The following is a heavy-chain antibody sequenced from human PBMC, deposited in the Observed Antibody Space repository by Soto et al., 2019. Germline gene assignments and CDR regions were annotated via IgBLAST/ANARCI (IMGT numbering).Heavy chain of an antibody. CDR1: GGSISSSSYY. CDR3: ARPLLWFGDFDP. D-gene: IGHD3-10*01. J-gene: IGHJ5*02. V-gene: IGHV4-39*01. Sequence: SETLSLTCTVSGGSISSSSYYWGWIRQPPGKGLEWIGSIYYSGSTYYNPSLKSRVTISVDTSKNQFSLKLSSVTAADTAVYYCARPLLWFGDFDPWGQGTLVTVSS. CDR2: IYYSGST.